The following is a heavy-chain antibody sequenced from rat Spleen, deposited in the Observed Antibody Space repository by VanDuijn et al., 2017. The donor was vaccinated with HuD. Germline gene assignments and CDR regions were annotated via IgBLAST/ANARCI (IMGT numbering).Heavy chain of an antibody. D-gene: IGHD1-12*02. V-gene: IGHV5-31*01. CDR1: GFTFNNYW. CDR2: ITTTGGST. J-gene: IGHJ3*01. Sequence: EVQLVESGGGLVQPGRSLKLSCVASGFTFNNYWMTWIRQAPGKGLEWVASITTTGGSTYYPDSVKGRFTISRDTAQNTLYLQMNSLRSEETATYYCARYGSYDNWFAYWGQGTLVTVSS. CDR3: ARYGSYDNWFAY.